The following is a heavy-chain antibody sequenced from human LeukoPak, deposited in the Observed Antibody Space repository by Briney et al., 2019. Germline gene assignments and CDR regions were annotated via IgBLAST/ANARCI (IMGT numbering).Heavy chain of an antibody. J-gene: IGHJ4*02. CDR1: GYTFTSYY. V-gene: IGHV1-69*13. D-gene: IGHD2-2*01. CDR2: IIPIFGTA. CDR3: ASRLYCSNTRCRNFPFAY. Sequence: ASVKVSCKASGYTFTSYYMHWVRQAPGQGLEWMGGIIPIFGTANYAQKFQDRVTITADESTSTAYMELSSLRSEDTAIYYCASRLYCSNTRCRNFPFAYWGQGTLVTVSS.